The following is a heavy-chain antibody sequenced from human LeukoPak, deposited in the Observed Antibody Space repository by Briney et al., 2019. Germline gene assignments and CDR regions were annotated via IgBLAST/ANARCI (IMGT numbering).Heavy chain of an antibody. Sequence: PSGGSLRLSCAASGFTFTGYWMAWVRQAPGKGLEWVANMDQDGSEKYYVDSVKGRFTISRDNAKTSVYLQMNSLRVEDTAVYYCARDLRGVFDFWGQGTLVTVSS. CDR3: ARDLRGVFDF. J-gene: IGHJ4*02. V-gene: IGHV3-7*01. CDR2: MDQDGSEK. D-gene: IGHD3-10*01. CDR1: GFTFTGYW.